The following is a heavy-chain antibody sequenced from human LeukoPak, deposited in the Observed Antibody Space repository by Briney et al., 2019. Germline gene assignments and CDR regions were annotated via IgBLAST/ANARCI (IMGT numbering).Heavy chain of an antibody. V-gene: IGHV4-38-2*02. J-gene: IGHJ4*02. D-gene: IGHD3-22*01. CDR1: GYSISSGYY. Sequence: SETLSLTCTVSGYSISSGYYWGWIRQPPGKGLEGIGSIYHSGSTYHNPSLKSRVTISVDTSKNQFSLKLSSVTAADTAVYYCARVDDYYDSSGYYGYWGQGTLVTVSS. CDR3: ARVDDYYDSSGYYGY. CDR2: IYHSGST.